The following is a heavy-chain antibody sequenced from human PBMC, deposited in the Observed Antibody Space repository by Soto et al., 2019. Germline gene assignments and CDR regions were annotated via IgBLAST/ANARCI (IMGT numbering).Heavy chain of an antibody. Sequence: EVQLVESGGGLVQPGGSLRLSCAAAGFTVSGNYMSWVRQAPGKGLEWVSVTYSGGNTYYADSVKGRFTISRDNSKNTLYLQMNRPRAEDTAIYYCTRDQLFRSGECPTVYWAQGPLVTVSS. J-gene: IGHJ4*02. CDR2: TYSGGNT. D-gene: IGHD2-21*01. CDR3: TRDQLFRSGECPTVY. V-gene: IGHV3-66*01. CDR1: GFTVSGNY.